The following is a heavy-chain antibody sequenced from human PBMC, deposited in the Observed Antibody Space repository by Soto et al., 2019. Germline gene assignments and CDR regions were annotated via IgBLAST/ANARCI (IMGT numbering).Heavy chain of an antibody. CDR3: ARGPPGGLQHSYGMYV. CDR1: GYTFTSYG. J-gene: IGHJ6*02. CDR2: ISAYNGNT. Sequence: QVQLVQSGAEVKKPGASVKVSCKASGYTFTSYGISWVRQAPGQGLEWMGWISAYNGNTNYAQKLQGRVTMTTDTXTTXAYMELRSLRSDDTAVYYCARGPPGGLQHSYGMYVWGQGTTVTVSS. V-gene: IGHV1-18*01. D-gene: IGHD4-4*01.